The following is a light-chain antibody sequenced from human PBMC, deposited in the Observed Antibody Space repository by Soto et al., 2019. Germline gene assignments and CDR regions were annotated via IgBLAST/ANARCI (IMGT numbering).Light chain of an antibody. J-gene: IGLJ2*01. CDR1: TSNIGIND. V-gene: IGLV1-51*02. CDR3: GAWDTSLNGGV. CDR2: ENN. Sequence: QSVLTQPPSVSAAPGQDVTISCSGSTSNIGINDVAWYQQLPGTAPKLLLYENNKRPSGIPDRFSGSKSGTSATLGITGLQTGVEADYYCGAWDTSLNGGVFGGGTKVTVL.